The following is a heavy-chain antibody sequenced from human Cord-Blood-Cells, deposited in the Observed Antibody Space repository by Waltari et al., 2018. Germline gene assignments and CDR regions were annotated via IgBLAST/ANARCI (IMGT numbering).Heavy chain of an antibody. Sequence: EVQLLESGGGLVQPGGSLRLSCAASGFTFSSYAMSWVRQAPGKGLEWVSAISGSGGSTYYADSVKGRFTISRDNSKNTLYLQMNSLRAEDTAVYYCAKREGQYYDFWSGYFDYWGQGTLVTVSS. CDR3: AKREGQYYDFWSGYFDY. CDR1: GFTFSSYA. J-gene: IGHJ4*02. D-gene: IGHD3-3*01. CDR2: ISGSGGST. V-gene: IGHV3-23*01.